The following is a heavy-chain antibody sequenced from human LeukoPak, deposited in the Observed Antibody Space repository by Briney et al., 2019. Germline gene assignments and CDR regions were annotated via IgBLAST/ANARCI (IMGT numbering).Heavy chain of an antibody. Sequence: RQSLRLSSSASTFTLSIYCMNWVRQAPGKGLEWVAKIQKNGNEKYYLDSVTGRFTISRDNAKNSLYLERNSLRAEDTAVYYCAGGDYYGSGSARRHWFDPWGQGTLVTVSS. D-gene: IGHD3-10*01. CDR2: IQKNGNEK. J-gene: IGHJ5*02. CDR3: AGGDYYGSGSARRHWFDP. V-gene: IGHV3-7*04. CDR1: TFTLSIYC.